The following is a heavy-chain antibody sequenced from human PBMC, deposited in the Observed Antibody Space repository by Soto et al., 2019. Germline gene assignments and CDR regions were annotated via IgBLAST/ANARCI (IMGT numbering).Heavy chain of an antibody. CDR3: ARASGYYYNSSGCH. D-gene: IGHD3-22*01. CDR2: INHSGST. Sequence: QVQLQQWGAGLLKPSETLSLTCAVYGGSLTGYYWRWIRQTPGKGLEWIGEINHSGSTNYNPSLKRRVTISVDTSKNQFSLRLSSVTAADTAVYYCARASGYYYNSSGCHWGQGTLVTVSS. CDR1: GGSLTGYY. V-gene: IGHV4-34*01. J-gene: IGHJ4*02.